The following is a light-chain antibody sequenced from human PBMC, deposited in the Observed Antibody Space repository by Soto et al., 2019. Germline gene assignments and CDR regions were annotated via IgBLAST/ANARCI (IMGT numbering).Light chain of an antibody. CDR3: CSYAGSYILL. V-gene: IGLV2-11*01. J-gene: IGLJ2*01. CDR2: DVS. CDR1: SSDVGTYNY. Sequence: QSALTQPRSVYGSPKQSVTISCTGTSSDVGTYNYVSWFQQHPGKAPKLMISDVSKPPSGVPDRFSGSKSGNTASLTISGLQAEDEADYYCCSYAGSYILLFGEGTKLTVL.